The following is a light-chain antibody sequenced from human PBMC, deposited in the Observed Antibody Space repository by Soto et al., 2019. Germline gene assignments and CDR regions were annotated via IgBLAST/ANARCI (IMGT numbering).Light chain of an antibody. CDR2: DAS. J-gene: IGKJ4*01. V-gene: IGKV3-15*01. CDR1: QNVYNN. CDR3: QQCRNWPLT. Sequence: EIVMTQSPATLSMSPGEGATPSCKASQNVYNNLAWYQQRPGQPPRLLIYDASTRATGISARFSGSGYGTEFTLTISSLQSEDFAVYFCQQCRNWPLTFGGGTKV.